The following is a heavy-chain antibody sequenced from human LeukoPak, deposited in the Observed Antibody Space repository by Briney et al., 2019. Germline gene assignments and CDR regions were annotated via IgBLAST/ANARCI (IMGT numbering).Heavy chain of an antibody. CDR1: GFTFSSYS. Sequence: GGSLRLSCAASGFTFSSYSMNWVRQAPGKGLEWVSSISSTGSSKYYADSVKGRFTISRDNAKNSLYLQMNSLRAEDTAVYYCAREESSSSGYYFDYWGQGALVTVSS. J-gene: IGHJ4*02. CDR3: AREESSSSGYYFDY. CDR2: ISSTGSSK. V-gene: IGHV3-21*01. D-gene: IGHD6-6*01.